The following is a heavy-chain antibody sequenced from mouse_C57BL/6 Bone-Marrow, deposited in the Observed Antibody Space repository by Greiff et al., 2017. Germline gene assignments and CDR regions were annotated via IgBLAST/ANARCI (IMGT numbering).Heavy chain of an antibody. CDR3: AREGSYNY. J-gene: IGHJ2*01. D-gene: IGHD1-1*02. CDR2: IYPRDGST. Sequence: VQLQQSGPELVKPGASVKLSCKASGYTFTSYDINWVKQRPGQGLEWIGWIYPRDGSTKYNEKFKGKATVTVDTTSSTAYMELHSLTSEDSAVYFCAREGSYNYWGQGSTLTVSS. CDR1: GYTFTSYD. V-gene: IGHV1-85*01.